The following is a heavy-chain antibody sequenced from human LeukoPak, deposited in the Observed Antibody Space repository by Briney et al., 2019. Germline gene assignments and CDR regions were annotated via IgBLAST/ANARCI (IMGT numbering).Heavy chain of an antibody. CDR3: AKAFDYNGLRGEGGSFDC. V-gene: IGHV3-23*01. J-gene: IGHJ4*02. D-gene: IGHD4-11*01. CDR2: ISGSGGST. CDR1: GFTFSSYA. Sequence: GGSLRLSCAASGFTFSSYAMSWVRQAPGKGLGWVSAISGSGGSTYYADSVKGRFTISRENGKNSVYLQMNSLRAGDTALYCCAKAFDYNGLRGEGGSFDCWGQGALVTVSS.